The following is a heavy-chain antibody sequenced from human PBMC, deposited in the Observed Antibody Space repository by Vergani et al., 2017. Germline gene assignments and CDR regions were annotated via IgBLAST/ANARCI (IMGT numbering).Heavy chain of an antibody. CDR1: GLTFNHYA. CDR2: IRGSGGST. V-gene: IGHV3-23*01. Sequence: EVQLLESGGDLVQSGGSLRLSCAASGLTFNHYAMNWVRQAPGKGLEWVSGIRGSGGSTYYAGSVKGRFPISRDSSKNTLYLQMNSLSGGDTAVYYCAKASPRNSGYDYLYFYHAMVVWAQGTTVTVSS. CDR3: AKASPRNSGYDYLYFYHAMVV. J-gene: IGHJ6*02. D-gene: IGHD5-12*01.